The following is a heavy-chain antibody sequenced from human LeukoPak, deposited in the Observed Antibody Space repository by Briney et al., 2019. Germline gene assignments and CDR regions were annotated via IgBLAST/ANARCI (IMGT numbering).Heavy chain of an antibody. CDR2: IYTSGST. CDR1: GGSISSGSYY. V-gene: IGHV4-61*02. J-gene: IGHJ4*02. D-gene: IGHD3-10*01. Sequence: SETLSLTCAVYGGSISSGSYYWSWIRQPAGKGLEWIGRIYTSGSTNYNPSLKSRVTISVDTSKNQFSLKLSSVTAADTAVYYCARGFGELPNRYWGQGTLVTVSS. CDR3: ARGFGELPNRY.